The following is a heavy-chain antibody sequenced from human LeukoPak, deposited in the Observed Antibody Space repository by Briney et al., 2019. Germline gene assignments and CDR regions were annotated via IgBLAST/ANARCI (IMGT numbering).Heavy chain of an antibody. J-gene: IGHJ4*02. CDR3: ATELHLIVGATPFDY. D-gene: IGHD1-26*01. Sequence: ASVKVSCKVSGYTLTELSMHWVRHAPGKGLEWMGGFDPEDGETIYAQKFQGRVTMTEDTSTDTAYMELSSLRSEDTAVYYCATELHLIVGATPFDYWGQGTLVTVSS. CDR1: GYTLTELS. V-gene: IGHV1-24*01. CDR2: FDPEDGET.